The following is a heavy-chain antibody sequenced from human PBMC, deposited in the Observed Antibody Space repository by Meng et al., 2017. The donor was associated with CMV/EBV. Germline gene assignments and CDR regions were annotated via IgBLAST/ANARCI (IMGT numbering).Heavy chain of an antibody. CDR1: GGSISSGGYY. D-gene: IGHD2-8*01. J-gene: IGHJ4*02. V-gene: IGHV4-31*03. Sequence: LRLSCTVSGGSISSGGYYWSWIRQHPGKGLEWIGYIYYSGSTYYNPSLKSRVTISVDTSKNQFSLKLSSVTAADTAVYYCARVSGTNGVCYDYWGQGTLVTVSS. CDR2: IYYSGST. CDR3: ARVSGTNGVCYDY.